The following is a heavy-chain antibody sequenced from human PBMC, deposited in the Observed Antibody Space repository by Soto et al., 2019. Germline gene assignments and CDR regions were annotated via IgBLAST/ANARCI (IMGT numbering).Heavy chain of an antibody. CDR3: AKGGDASGYYYYYGMDV. D-gene: IGHD7-27*01. CDR1: GFTFSSYG. Sequence: GGSLRLSCAASGFTFSSYGMHWVRQAPGKGLEWVAVISYDGSNKYYADSVKGRFTISRDNPKNTLYLQMNSLRAEDTAVYYCAKGGDASGYYYYYGMDVWGQGTTVTVSS. CDR2: ISYDGSNK. J-gene: IGHJ6*02. V-gene: IGHV3-30*18.